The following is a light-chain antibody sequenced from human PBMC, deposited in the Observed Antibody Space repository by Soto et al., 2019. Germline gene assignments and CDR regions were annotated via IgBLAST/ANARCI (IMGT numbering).Light chain of an antibody. J-gene: IGKJ1*01. CDR1: QRVSSSF. V-gene: IGKV3-20*01. CDR3: QQYVSSPWA. Sequence: VWQCPRTLSLSPGESATLSCRASQRVSSSFLARCNQKAGQAPRSLIYGASRRATGIPDRFRGSGAGTAFTLNIISLGPEDFAVYYCQQYVSSPWAFGQGTQV. CDR2: GAS.